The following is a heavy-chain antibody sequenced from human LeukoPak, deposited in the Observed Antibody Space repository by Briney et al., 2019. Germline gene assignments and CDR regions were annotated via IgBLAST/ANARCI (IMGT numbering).Heavy chain of an antibody. CDR3: ARGITMVRGVNGWFDP. Sequence: ASVKVSCKASGYTFTSYDINWVRQATGQGLEWMGWMNPNSGNTGYARKFQGRVTITRNTSISTAYMGLSSLRSEDTAVYYCARGITMVRGVNGWFDPWGQGTLVTVSS. J-gene: IGHJ5*02. D-gene: IGHD3-10*01. CDR1: GYTFTSYD. V-gene: IGHV1-8*03. CDR2: MNPNSGNT.